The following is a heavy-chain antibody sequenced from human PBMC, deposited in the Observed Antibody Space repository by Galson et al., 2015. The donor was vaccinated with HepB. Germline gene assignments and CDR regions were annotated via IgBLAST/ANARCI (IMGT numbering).Heavy chain of an antibody. D-gene: IGHD2-21*01. Sequence: CAISGDSVSSSSAAWNWIRQSPSRGLEWLGRTYYRSEWLNDYAISLMGRITVKPDTSKNQFSLQLNSVTPEDTAVYYCARVSCLGDCYSPQDFDHWGQGTLVTVSS. CDR3: ARVSCLGDCYSPQDFDH. CDR1: GDSVSSSSAA. J-gene: IGHJ4*02. V-gene: IGHV6-1*01. CDR2: TYYRSEWLN.